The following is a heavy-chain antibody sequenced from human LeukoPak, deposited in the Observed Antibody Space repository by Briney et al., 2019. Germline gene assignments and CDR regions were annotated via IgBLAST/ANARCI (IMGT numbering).Heavy chain of an antibody. V-gene: IGHV1-2*02. J-gene: IGHJ4*02. CDR2: INGNSGGT. CDR3: AREGYYDSSGYPHVFDY. CDR1: GYTFTGFY. D-gene: IGHD3-22*01. Sequence: ASVKVSCKPSGYTFTGFYVHWVRQAPGQGLEWMGWINGNSGGTKYAQKFQGRVTMARDTSNSTAYMELSRLRSDDTAVYYCAREGYYDSSGYPHVFDYWGQGTLVTVSS.